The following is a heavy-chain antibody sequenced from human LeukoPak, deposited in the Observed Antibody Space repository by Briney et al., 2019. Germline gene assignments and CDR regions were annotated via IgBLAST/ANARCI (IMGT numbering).Heavy chain of an antibody. Sequence: SETLSLTCTVSGYSISSGYYWGWIRQPPGKGLEWIGSIYHSGSTYYNPSLKSRVTISVDTSKNQFSLKLSSVTAADTAVYYCARPSGSYPLGYMDVWGKGTTVTVSS. D-gene: IGHD3-10*01. CDR2: IYHSGST. J-gene: IGHJ6*03. CDR1: GYSISSGYY. CDR3: ARPSGSYPLGYMDV. V-gene: IGHV4-38-2*02.